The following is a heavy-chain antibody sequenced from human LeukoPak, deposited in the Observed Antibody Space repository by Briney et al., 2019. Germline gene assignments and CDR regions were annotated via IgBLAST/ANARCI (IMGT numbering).Heavy chain of an antibody. CDR1: GGSISSHY. CDR2: IYYSGST. V-gene: IGHV4-59*11. CDR3: ASVSGLGFWSGYNWFYP. J-gene: IGHJ5*02. Sequence: SETLSLTCTVSGGSISSHYWSWIRQPSGKGLEWIGYIYYSGSTNYNPSLKSRVTISVDTSKNQFSLKLSSVTAADTAVYYCASVSGLGFWSGYNWFYPWGQGTLVTVSS. D-gene: IGHD3-3*01.